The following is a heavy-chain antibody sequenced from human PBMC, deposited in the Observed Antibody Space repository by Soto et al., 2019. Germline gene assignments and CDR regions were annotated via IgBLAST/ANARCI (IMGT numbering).Heavy chain of an antibody. D-gene: IGHD3-16*02. CDR1: GGSISSYY. Sequence: QVQLQESGPGLVKPSETLSLTCTVSGGSISSYYWSWIRQPPGKGLEWIGYIYYSGSTNYNPSLKSRVTISVDTSKNQFSLKLSSVTAADTAVYYCARVNPQLGGVIAHPEYYYYYGMDVWGQGTTVTVSS. J-gene: IGHJ6*02. CDR2: IYYSGST. CDR3: ARVNPQLGGVIAHPEYYYYYGMDV. V-gene: IGHV4-59*01.